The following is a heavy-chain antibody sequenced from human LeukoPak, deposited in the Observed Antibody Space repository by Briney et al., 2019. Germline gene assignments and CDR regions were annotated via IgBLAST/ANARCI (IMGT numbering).Heavy chain of an antibody. CDR1: GGSISTYY. J-gene: IGHJ4*02. V-gene: IGHV4-59*01. Sequence: SETLSLTCTVSGGSISTYYWSWIRQPPGKGLEWIAYLFYSGSTDYNPSLESRVTISVDTSKNQFSLKLRSVTAADTAVYYCATVAVIRGVTYFDYWGQGTLVTVSS. CDR2: LFYSGST. D-gene: IGHD3-10*01. CDR3: ATVAVIRGVTYFDY.